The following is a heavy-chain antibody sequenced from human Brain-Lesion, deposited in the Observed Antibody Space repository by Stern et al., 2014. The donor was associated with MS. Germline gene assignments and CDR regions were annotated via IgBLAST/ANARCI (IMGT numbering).Heavy chain of an antibody. Sequence: QVQLQESGPGLVKPSETLSLTCTVSGGSINTNNYYWGWIRQPPGKGLEWIGNIYSSGSTFYSPSLKSRVPMSVDTSKNHFPLKRSSVTAADTAVYYCARTGDDFGDYSLSYWGQGTLVTVSS. CDR3: ARTGDDFGDYSLSY. J-gene: IGHJ4*02. D-gene: IGHD4-17*01. CDR1: GGSINTNNYY. CDR2: IYSSGST. V-gene: IGHV4-39*01.